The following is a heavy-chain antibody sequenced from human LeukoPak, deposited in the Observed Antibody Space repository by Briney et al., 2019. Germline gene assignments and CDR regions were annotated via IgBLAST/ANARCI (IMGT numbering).Heavy chain of an antibody. D-gene: IGHD3-3*01. CDR1: GNTLRELP. CDR3: ATRGSDFWSGFDY. Sequence: ASVKVSCKLSGNTLRELPIQWVRQAGGKGLEWMAGFDPENAEIVYAQKFQGRVIMTEDTSTNTAYMGLTSLTSDDTALYYCATRGSDFWSGFDYWGQGTQVTVSS. CDR2: FDPENAEI. J-gene: IGHJ4*02. V-gene: IGHV1-24*01.